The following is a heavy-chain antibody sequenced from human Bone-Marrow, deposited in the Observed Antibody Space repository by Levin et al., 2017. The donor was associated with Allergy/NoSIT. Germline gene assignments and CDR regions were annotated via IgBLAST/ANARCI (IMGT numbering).Heavy chain of an antibody. J-gene: IGHJ6*02. D-gene: IGHD3-10*01. V-gene: IGHV3-30*18. CDR3: AKGIVGYYGSGSYYNVHYYYYYGMDV. Sequence: QASETLSLTCAASGFTFSSYGMHWVRQAPGKGLEWVAVISYDGSNKYYADSVKGRFTISRDNSKNTLYLQMNSLRAEDTAVYYCAKGIVGYYGSGSYYNVHYYYYYGMDVWGQGTTVTVSS. CDR2: ISYDGSNK. CDR1: GFTFSSYG.